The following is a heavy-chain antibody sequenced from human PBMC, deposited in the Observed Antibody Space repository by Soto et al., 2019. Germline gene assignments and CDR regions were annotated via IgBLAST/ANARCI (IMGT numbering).Heavy chain of an antibody. CDR3: AKASTAVAGTFDY. CDR2: ISWNSGSI. D-gene: IGHD6-19*01. V-gene: IGHV3-9*01. J-gene: IGHJ4*02. Sequence: EVQLVESGGGLVQPGGSLRLSCAASGFTFDDYAMHWVRQAPGKGLEWVSGISWNSGSIGYADSVKGRFTISRDNAKNSLYLQMNSLRAEDTALYYCAKASTAVAGTFDYWGQGTLVTVSS. CDR1: GFTFDDYA.